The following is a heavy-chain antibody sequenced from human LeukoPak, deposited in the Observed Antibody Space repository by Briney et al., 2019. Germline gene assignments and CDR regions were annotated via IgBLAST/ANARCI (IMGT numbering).Heavy chain of an antibody. CDR2: ISYDGSNK. CDR3: AKGQSDYYDSSGYYWDIDY. CDR1: GFTFSSYG. Sequence: GGSLRLSCAASGFTFSSYGMHWVRQAPGKGLEWVAVISYDGSNKYYADSVKGRFTISRDNSKNTLYLQMNSLRAEDTAVYYCAKGQSDYYDSSGYYWDIDYWGQGTLVTVSS. D-gene: IGHD3-22*01. J-gene: IGHJ4*02. V-gene: IGHV3-30*18.